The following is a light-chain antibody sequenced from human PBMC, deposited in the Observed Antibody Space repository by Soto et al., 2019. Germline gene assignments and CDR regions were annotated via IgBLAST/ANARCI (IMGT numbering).Light chain of an antibody. Sequence: QSALTQPASVSGSPGQSITISCTGTSSDVGGYNYVSWYQQHPGKAPKLMIYEVSNRPSGVSNRFSGSKSDNTASLTISGLQAEDEADYYCSSYTSSSTLGGYVFGTGTKVTVL. J-gene: IGLJ1*01. CDR3: SSYTSSSTLGGYV. CDR2: EVS. CDR1: SSDVGGYNY. V-gene: IGLV2-14*01.